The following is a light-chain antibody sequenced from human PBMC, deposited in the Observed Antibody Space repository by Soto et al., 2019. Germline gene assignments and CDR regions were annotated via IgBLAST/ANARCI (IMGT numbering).Light chain of an antibody. J-gene: IGLJ2*01. CDR2: DVS. CDR1: SSDVGGYNY. CDR3: SSYTSSSTSVV. V-gene: IGLV2-14*01. Sequence: QSVLTQPASVSGSPGQSITISCTGTSSDVGGYNYVSWYQQHPGKAPKLMIYDVSNRPSGVSNHFSGSKSGNTASLTISGLQAEDEADYYCSSYTSSSTSVVFGGGTQPTVL.